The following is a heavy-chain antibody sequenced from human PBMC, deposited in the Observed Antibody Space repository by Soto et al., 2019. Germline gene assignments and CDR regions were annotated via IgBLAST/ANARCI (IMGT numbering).Heavy chain of an antibody. D-gene: IGHD6-13*01. CDR1: GFTFSSYA. Sequence: PGGSLRLSCAASGFTFSSYAMSWVRQAPGKGLEWVSAISGSGGSTYYADSVKGRFTISRDNSKNTLYLQMNSLRAEDTAVYYCAKDSPATGYSCSWHPKAAYYYYGMDVWGQGTTVTVSS. V-gene: IGHV3-23*01. CDR3: AKDSPATGYSCSWHPKAAYYYYGMDV. CDR2: ISGSGGST. J-gene: IGHJ6*02.